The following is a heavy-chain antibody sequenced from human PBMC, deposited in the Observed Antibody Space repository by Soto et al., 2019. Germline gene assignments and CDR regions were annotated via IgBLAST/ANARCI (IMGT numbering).Heavy chain of an antibody. V-gene: IGHV3-23*01. CDR3: AKGGYYDSSGTTTDPNWFDP. D-gene: IGHD3-22*01. Sequence: PGGSLRLSCAASGFTFSSYAMSWVRQAPGKGLEWVSAISGSGGSTYYADSVKGRFTISRDNSKNTLYLQMNRLRAEDTAVYYCAKGGYYDSSGTTTDPNWFDPWGQGTMVTV. CDR1: GFTFSSYA. J-gene: IGHJ5*02. CDR2: ISGSGGST.